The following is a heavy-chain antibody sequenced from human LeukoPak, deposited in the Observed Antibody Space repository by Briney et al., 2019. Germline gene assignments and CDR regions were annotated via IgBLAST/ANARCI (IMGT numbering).Heavy chain of an antibody. Sequence: SETLSLTCTVSGYSISSGYYWGWIRQPPGKGLEWIGSIYHSGSTYYNPSLKSRVTISVDTSKNQFSLKLSSVTAADTAVYYCARRQHYAFDIWGQGTMVTVSS. V-gene: IGHV4-38-2*02. J-gene: IGHJ3*02. CDR2: IYHSGST. CDR1: GYSISSGYY. CDR3: ARRQHYAFDI. D-gene: IGHD6-13*01.